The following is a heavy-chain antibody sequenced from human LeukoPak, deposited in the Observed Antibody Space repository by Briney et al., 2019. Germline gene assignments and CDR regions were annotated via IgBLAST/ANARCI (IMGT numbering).Heavy chain of an antibody. Sequence: GGSLRLSCAASGFTFSSYAVSWVRQAPGKGLEWVSAISGSGGSTYYADSVKGRFTISRDNSKNTLYLQMNSLRAEDTAVYYCAKPQIGHYYDSSGHDYWGQGTLVTVSS. CDR1: GFTFSSYA. CDR3: AKPQIGHYYDSSGHDY. J-gene: IGHJ4*02. V-gene: IGHV3-23*01. D-gene: IGHD3-22*01. CDR2: ISGSGGST.